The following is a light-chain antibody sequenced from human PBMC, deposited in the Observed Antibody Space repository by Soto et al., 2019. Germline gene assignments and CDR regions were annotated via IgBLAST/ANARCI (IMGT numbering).Light chain of an antibody. CDR3: VSYTTSAYYV. CDR2: DIN. V-gene: IGLV2-14*03. CDR1: SSDVGGYNF. Sequence: QSALTQPASVSGSPGQSITISCTGTSSDVGGYNFVSWYQQHPGKAPKLMIFDINNRPSGVSNRFSGSKSGNTASLTISGLQAEDEADYYCVSYTTSAYYVFGTGTKVTVL. J-gene: IGLJ1*01.